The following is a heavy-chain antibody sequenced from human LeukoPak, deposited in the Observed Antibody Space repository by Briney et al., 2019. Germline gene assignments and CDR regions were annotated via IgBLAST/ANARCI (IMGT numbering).Heavy chain of an antibody. Sequence: SETLSLTCTVSGGSVSNYYWSWIRQSPGKGLEWIGYISHSGSVDYNPSLKSRVTMSVDTSKNQFSLKLSSVTAADTAVYYCARVKGREGSTVIIDYWGQGTLVTVSS. V-gene: IGHV4-59*02. CDR3: ARVKGREGSTVIIDY. CDR1: GGSVSNYY. CDR2: ISHSGSV. J-gene: IGHJ4*02. D-gene: IGHD3-10*01.